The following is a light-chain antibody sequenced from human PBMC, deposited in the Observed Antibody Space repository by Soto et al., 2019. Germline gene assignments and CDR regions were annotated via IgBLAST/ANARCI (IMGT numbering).Light chain of an antibody. V-gene: IGLV1-47*01. CDR3: AAWDDSLSGLV. J-gene: IGLJ2*01. Sequence: QSALTQPPSASGTPGQRVTISCSGSSSNIGSNYVYWYQQLLGTAPKLLIYRNNQRPSGVPDRFSGSKSGTSASLAISGLRSEDEADYYCAAWDDSLSGLVFGGGTKLTVL. CDR2: RNN. CDR1: SSNIGSNY.